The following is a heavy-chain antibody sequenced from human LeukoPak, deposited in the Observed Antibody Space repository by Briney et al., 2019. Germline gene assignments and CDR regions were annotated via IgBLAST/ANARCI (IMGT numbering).Heavy chain of an antibody. Sequence: GGSLRLSCAPSGFTFSSYDVHWVRRATGRGVEWVSAIGTSGEQYYPGDVKGRFTNTRENAKDLLYLQMNSRRAGDTAVYYCARGPRGGSPNLYNWFDPWGQGTLVSVST. D-gene: IGHD2-15*01. CDR2: IGTSGEQ. V-gene: IGHV3-13*05. J-gene: IGHJ5*02. CDR3: ARGPRGGSPNLYNWFDP. CDR1: GFTFSSYD.